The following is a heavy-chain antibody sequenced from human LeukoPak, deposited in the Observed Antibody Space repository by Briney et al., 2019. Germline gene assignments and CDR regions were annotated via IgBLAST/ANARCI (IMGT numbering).Heavy chain of an antibody. Sequence: GASVKVSCKASGYTFTGHYMHWVRQAPGQGLEWMGWINPNSGGTNYAQKFQGRVTMTRDTSISTAYMELSRLRSDDTAVYYCARSWRHCSGDSCYPIDYWGQGTQVTVSS. J-gene: IGHJ4*02. D-gene: IGHD2-15*01. CDR3: ARSWRHCSGDSCYPIDY. CDR2: INPNSGGT. CDR1: GYTFTGHY. V-gene: IGHV1-2*02.